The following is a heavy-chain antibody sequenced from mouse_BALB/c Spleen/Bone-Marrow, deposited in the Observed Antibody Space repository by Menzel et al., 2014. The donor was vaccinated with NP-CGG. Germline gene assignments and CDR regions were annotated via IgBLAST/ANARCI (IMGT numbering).Heavy chain of an antibody. CDR2: INPGRGGT. V-gene: IGHV1-54*01. Sequence: QVQLQQPGAELVRPGTSVKVSCKASGYAFTNYLIEWVKQRPGQGLEWIGVINPGRGGTNYNEKFKGKATLTADKSSSTAYMQLSSLTSDDSAVYFCARIYYGNYYWGQGTTLTVSS. CDR3: ARIYYGNYY. CDR1: GYAFTNYL. J-gene: IGHJ2*01. D-gene: IGHD2-1*01.